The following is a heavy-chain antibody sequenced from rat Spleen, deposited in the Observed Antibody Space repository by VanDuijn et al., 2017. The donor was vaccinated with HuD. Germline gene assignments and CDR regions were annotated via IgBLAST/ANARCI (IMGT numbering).Heavy chain of an antibody. J-gene: IGHJ1*01. CDR3: ARGYSGSHWYFDF. D-gene: IGHD1-1*01. Sequence: EVQLVESGGGLVQPGRSLKLSCAASGFTFSNYYMAWVRQAPTRGLEWVASISTAGINTYYRDSVKGRFTISRDDAKSTLYLQMDSLRSEDTAIYYCARGYSGSHWYFDFWGPGTMVTVSS. CDR1: GFTFSNYY. V-gene: IGHV5-25*01. CDR2: ISTAGINT.